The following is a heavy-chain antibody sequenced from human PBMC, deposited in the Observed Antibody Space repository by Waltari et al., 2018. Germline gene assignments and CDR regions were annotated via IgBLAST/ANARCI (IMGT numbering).Heavy chain of an antibody. CDR1: GGSISSHY. V-gene: IGHV4-59*11. J-gene: IGHJ6*02. D-gene: IGHD6-19*01. CDR2: IYSSGST. Sequence: QVQLQESGPGLVKPSETLSLTCTVSGGSISSHYWSWIRKPPGKGGEWIGYIYSSGSTNYNPCPKRRVTISVDTSKNQFPLKLSSVTAADTAVYYCARLISSGWYLGYYGMDVWGQGTTVTVSS. CDR3: ARLISSGWYLGYYGMDV.